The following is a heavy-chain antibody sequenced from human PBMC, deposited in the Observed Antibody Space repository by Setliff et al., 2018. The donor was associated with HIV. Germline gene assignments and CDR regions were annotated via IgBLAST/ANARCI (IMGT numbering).Heavy chain of an antibody. D-gene: IGHD3-10*01. CDR3: ARSLTLGYYGSGTYYSSFDY. CDR1: GGTFSSYA. V-gene: IGHV1-69*13. J-gene: IGHJ4*02. CDR2: LIPMFGTA. Sequence: ASVKVSCKASGGTFSSYAISWVRQAPGQGLEWMGGLIPMFGTANYAQKFRGRVTITADESTSTAYMELSSLRSEDTAVYYCARSLTLGYYGSGTYYSSFDYWGQGSLVTISS.